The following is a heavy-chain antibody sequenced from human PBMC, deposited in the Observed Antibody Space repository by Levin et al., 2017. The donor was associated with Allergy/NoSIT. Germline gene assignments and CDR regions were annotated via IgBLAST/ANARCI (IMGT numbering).Heavy chain of an antibody. V-gene: IGHV4-59*08. D-gene: IGHD1-26*01. CDR3: ARLDLVGTTSFDY. J-gene: IGHJ4*02. CDR1: GGSISSYY. CDR2: IYHSGTT. Sequence: SETLSLTCTVSGGSISSYYWSWIRQPPGRGLEWIGYIYHSGTTNYTPSLKSRVTISVDTSKNQFSLKLSSVTAADTAVYYCARLDLVGTTSFDYWGQGSLVTVSS.